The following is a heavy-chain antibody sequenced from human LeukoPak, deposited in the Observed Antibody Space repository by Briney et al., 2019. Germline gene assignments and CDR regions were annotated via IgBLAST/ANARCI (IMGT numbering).Heavy chain of an antibody. D-gene: IGHD2-2*01. Sequence: SETLSLTCAVSGGSISTYYWSWIRQPPGKGLEWIGYIYYTGSTEYHPSLKSRVTISLDTSKNQFSLKLTSVTAADTAVYYCARVYQSAEYYFDYWGQGNLVSVSS. CDR2: IYYTGST. CDR3: ARVYQSAEYYFDY. CDR1: GGSISTYY. V-gene: IGHV4-59*01. J-gene: IGHJ4*02.